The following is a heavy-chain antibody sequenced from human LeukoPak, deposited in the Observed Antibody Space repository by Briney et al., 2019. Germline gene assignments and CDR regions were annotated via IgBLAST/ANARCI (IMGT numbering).Heavy chain of an antibody. CDR1: GGTFSSYA. V-gene: IGHV1-18*01. CDR3: ARDWAPLSGNYYDAWFDP. D-gene: IGHD1-26*01. Sequence: ASVKVSCTASGGTFSSYAISWVRQAPGQGLEWMGWISADNGNTKYAQKLQGRVTMTTDTSTSTAYMELRSLRSDDTAVYYCARDWAPLSGNYYDAWFDPWGQGTTVTVSS. CDR2: ISADNGNT. J-gene: IGHJ5*01.